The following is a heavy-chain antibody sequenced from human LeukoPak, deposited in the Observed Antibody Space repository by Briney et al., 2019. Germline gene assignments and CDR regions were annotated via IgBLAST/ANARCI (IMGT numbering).Heavy chain of an antibody. V-gene: IGHV3-23*01. D-gene: IGHD3-10*01. CDR3: ARDIRNYYDLGAYGWFDP. Sequence: PGGSLRLSCAASGFTFSSYGMSWVRQAPGKGLEWVSSISGSGGNVYYAGSVRGRFTISRDNSKNTVYLQMNSLRAEDTATYYCARDIRNYYDLGAYGWFDPWGQGTLVPVSS. CDR2: ISGSGGNV. J-gene: IGHJ5*02. CDR1: GFTFSSYG.